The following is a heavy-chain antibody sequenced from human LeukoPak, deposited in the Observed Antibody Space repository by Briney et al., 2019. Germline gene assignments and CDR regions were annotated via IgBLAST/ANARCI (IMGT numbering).Heavy chain of an antibody. CDR1: GYTFTAYY. D-gene: IGHD3-3*01. CDR3: ARDRLYDLWRAYYGFDP. V-gene: IGHV1-2*02. CDR2: INPNSGGT. J-gene: IGHJ5*02. Sequence: GASVKVSCKASGYTFTAYYIHWVRQAPGQGLEWMGWINPNSGGTKYAQKFQGRVTMTRDTSISTAYMELSRLRSDDTAIYYCARDRLYDLWRAYYGFDPWGQGTLVTVSS.